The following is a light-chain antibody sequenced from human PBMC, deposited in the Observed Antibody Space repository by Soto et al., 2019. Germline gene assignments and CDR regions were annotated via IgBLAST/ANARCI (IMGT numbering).Light chain of an antibody. V-gene: IGLV4-69*01. CDR3: QTWGTGIVV. J-gene: IGLJ2*01. Sequence: QLVLTQSPSASASLGASVKLTCTLSSGHSNYAIAWHQQQPEKGPRYLMKVNSDGSHNKGDGIPDRFSGSSSGAERHLTISSLQSEDEADYYCQTWGTGIVVFAGGTKVTVL. CDR1: SGHSNYA. CDR2: VNSDGSH.